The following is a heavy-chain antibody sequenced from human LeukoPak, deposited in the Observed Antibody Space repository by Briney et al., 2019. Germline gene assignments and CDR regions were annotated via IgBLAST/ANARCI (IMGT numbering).Heavy chain of an antibody. J-gene: IGHJ5*02. CDR3: ARGLFTGIAAAGIVGT. Sequence: SVKVSCKASGGTFSSHAISWVRQAPGQGLEWMGRIIPILGIANYAQKFQGRVTITADKSTSTAYMELSSLRSEDTAVYYCARGLFTGIAAAGIVGTWGQGTLVTVSS. D-gene: IGHD6-13*01. V-gene: IGHV1-69*04. CDR2: IIPILGIA. CDR1: GGTFSSHA.